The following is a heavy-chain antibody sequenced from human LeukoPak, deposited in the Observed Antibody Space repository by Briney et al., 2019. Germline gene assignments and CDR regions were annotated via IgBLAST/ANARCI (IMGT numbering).Heavy chain of an antibody. J-gene: IGHJ6*02. CDR2: IYYSGST. Sequence: SETLSLTCTVSGGSISSYYWSWIRQPPGKGLEWIGYIYYSGSTNYNPSLKSRVTISVDTSKNQFSLKLSSVTAADTAVHYCARNWPYGDYTYGMDVWGQGTTVTASS. D-gene: IGHD4-17*01. CDR1: GGSISSYY. V-gene: IGHV4-59*01. CDR3: ARNWPYGDYTYGMDV.